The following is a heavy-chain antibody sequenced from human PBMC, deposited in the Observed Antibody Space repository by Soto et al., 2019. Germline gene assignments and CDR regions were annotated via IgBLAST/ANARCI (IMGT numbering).Heavy chain of an antibody. CDR2: FDPEDGET. D-gene: IGHD3-10*01. CDR3: ATDHPARRITNYYYYYGMDV. V-gene: IGHV1-24*01. J-gene: IGHJ6*02. CDR1: GYTLTELS. Sequence: GASVKVSCKVSGYTLTELSMHWVRQAPGKGLEWMGGFDPEDGETIYAQKFQGRVTMTEDTSTDTAYMELSSLRSEDTAVYYCATDHPARRITNYYYYYGMDVWGQGTTVTVSS.